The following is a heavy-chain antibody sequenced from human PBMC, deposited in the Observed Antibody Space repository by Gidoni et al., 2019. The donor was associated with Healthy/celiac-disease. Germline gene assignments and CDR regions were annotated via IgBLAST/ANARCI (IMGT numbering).Heavy chain of an antibody. Sequence: QMQLQESGPGLVTASETLSRTCTVAGRSISSSSYYWGRIRQPPWKGREWIGSIYYSVSTYYNPSLKSPLTISLDTPKNPSSLKLISVTAAATSVYYCSRHSRGPAGTENFDYWGQGTLVTVSS. J-gene: IGHJ4*02. V-gene: IGHV4-39*01. CDR1: GRSISSSSYY. CDR2: IYYSVST. CDR3: SRHSRGPAGTENFDY. D-gene: IGHD6-13*01.